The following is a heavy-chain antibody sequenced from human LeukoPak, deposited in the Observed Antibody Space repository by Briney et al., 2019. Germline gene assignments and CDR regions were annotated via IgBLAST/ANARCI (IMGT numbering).Heavy chain of an antibody. CDR2: IYYSGST. CDR1: GGSISSYY. V-gene: IGHV4-59*01. Sequence: SETLSLTCTVSGGSISSYYWSWIRQPPGKGLEWIGYIYYSGSTNYNPSLKSRVTISVDPSKNQFSLKLSSVTAADTAVYYCARGTRHQAFDIWGQGTMVTVSS. D-gene: IGHD2-2*01. CDR3: ARGTRHQAFDI. J-gene: IGHJ3*02.